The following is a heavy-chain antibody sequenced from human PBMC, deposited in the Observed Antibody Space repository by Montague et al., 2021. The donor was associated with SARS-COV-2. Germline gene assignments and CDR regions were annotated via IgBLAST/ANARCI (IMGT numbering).Heavy chain of an antibody. V-gene: IGHV4-59*01. D-gene: IGHD3-22*01. CDR1: GDSISTYY. J-gene: IGHJ3*02. Sequence: SETLSLTCTVSGDSISTYYWSWIRQPPGKGLEWIGYIYYNGYTNXNPSLKSPVTISVDTSKNQFSLRLSSVTAADTAVYFCARGGATYYYDTSGYVNAFDTWGQGTMVTVSS. CDR2: IYYNGYT. CDR3: ARGGATYYYDTSGYVNAFDT.